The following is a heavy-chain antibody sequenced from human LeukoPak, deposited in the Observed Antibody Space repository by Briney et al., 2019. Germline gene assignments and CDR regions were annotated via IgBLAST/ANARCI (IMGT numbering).Heavy chain of an antibody. V-gene: IGHV3-48*01. Sequence: GGSLRLSCAASGFTFSSYEMNWVRQAPGKGLEWLSDISSSSSTIHYADSVEGRFTISRDNAKNSLYLQMSSLRAEDTALYYCARSFNYLGPFDYWGQGTLVTVSS. CDR2: ISSSSSTI. CDR1: GFTFSSYE. J-gene: IGHJ4*02. D-gene: IGHD3-16*01. CDR3: ARSFNYLGPFDY.